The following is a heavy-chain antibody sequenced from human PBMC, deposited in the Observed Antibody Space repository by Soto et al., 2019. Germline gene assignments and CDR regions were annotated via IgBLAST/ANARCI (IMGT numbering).Heavy chain of an antibody. J-gene: IGHJ5*02. Sequence: ASVKVSCKTSGYTFTSYDINWVRQASGQGLEWIGWMTPNSGDTGYAQKFQGRVTMTRDTSITTAYMELSSLRSEDTAVYYCAKVRWDWKYVANWFDPWGQGTLVTVSS. D-gene: IGHD1-7*01. CDR2: MTPNSGDT. V-gene: IGHV1-8*01. CDR3: AKVRWDWKYVANWFDP. CDR1: GYTFTSYD.